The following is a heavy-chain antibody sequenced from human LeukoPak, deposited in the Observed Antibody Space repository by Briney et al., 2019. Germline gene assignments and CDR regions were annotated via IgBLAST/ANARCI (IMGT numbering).Heavy chain of an antibody. V-gene: IGHV3-7*01. J-gene: IGHJ5*02. CDR1: GFTFSSYG. CDR3: AGNTNYLFDP. CDR2: INKDGSQK. Sequence: PGGSLRLSCAASGFTFSSYGMHWVRQAPGKGLEWVANINKDGSQKYYVDSVKGRFTISRDNTKNSLSLQMSSLRAEDTAVYYCAGNTNYLFDPWGQGTLVAVSS. D-gene: IGHD1-1*01.